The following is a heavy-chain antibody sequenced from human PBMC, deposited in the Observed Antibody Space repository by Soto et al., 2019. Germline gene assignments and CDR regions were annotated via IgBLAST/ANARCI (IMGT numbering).Heavy chain of an antibody. CDR2: INHSGST. J-gene: IGHJ5*02. CDR3: ARGGIFGIAVAGRGNWFDP. CDR1: GGSFSWYY. D-gene: IGHD6-19*01. Sequence: SETLALTCAVYGGSFSWYYWSWIRQPPGKGLEWIGEINHSGSTNYNPSLKSRVTISVDTSKNQFSLKLSSVTAADTAVYYCARGGIFGIAVAGRGNWFDPWGQGTLVTVSS. V-gene: IGHV4-34*01.